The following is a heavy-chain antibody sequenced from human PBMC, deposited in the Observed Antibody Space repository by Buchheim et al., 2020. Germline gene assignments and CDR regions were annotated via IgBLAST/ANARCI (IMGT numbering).Heavy chain of an antibody. CDR3: ARDVASASYYGLDV. V-gene: IGHV1-46*01. CDR1: GYTFTRYD. Sequence: QVQLVQSGAEVKKPGASVKVSCKASGYTFTRYDLHWVRQAPAQGLEWMGIINQYGGSTTYAQTFQGRVTMTRDTSTSTLYMELRGLTSEDTAVYYCARDVASASYYGLDVWGQGTT. CDR2: INQYGGST. J-gene: IGHJ6*02. D-gene: IGHD6-13*01.